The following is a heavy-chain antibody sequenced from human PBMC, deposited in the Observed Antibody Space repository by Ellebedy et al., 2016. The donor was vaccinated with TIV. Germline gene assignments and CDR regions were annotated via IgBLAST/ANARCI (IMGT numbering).Heavy chain of an antibody. CDR1: GGTFSRFA. CDR2: ISPIFGAP. V-gene: IGHV1-69*13. CDR3: ARVGPFYDDTSGYMHY. D-gene: IGHD3-22*01. J-gene: IGHJ4*02. Sequence: ASVKVSCKASGGTFSRFAISWVRQAPGHGLEWVAGISPIFGAPNYAQKFQGRVTITADQLTTTSHMELSDLRFDDTAVYYCARVGPFYDDTSGYMHYWGQGTLVTVSS.